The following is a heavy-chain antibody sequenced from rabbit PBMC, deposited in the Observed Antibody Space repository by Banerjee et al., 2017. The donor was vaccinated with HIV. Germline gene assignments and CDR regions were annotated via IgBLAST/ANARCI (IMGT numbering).Heavy chain of an antibody. V-gene: IGHV1S45*01. Sequence: QEQLVEDGGDLVKPGASLTLTCKASGFDFSSGYDMCWVRQAPGKGLEWIACIDTGTYYATWAKGRFTISKTSSTTVTLRMTSLTAADTATYFCAREGYVSSSAVHNAFTLWGQGTLVTVS. J-gene: IGHJ4*01. CDR1: GFDFSSGYD. CDR2: IDTGT. CDR3: AREGYVSSSAVHNAFTL. D-gene: IGHD1-1*01.